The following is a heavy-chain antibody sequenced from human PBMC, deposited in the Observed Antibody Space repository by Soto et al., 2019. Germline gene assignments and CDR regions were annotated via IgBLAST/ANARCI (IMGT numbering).Heavy chain of an antibody. D-gene: IGHD2-15*01. Sequence: QVQLVESGGGVVQPGRSLRLSCAASGFTFSSYAMHWVRQAPGKGLEWVAVISYDGSNKYYADSVKGRFTISRDNSKNTLYLQMNSLRAEDTAVYYCARGGRDGRYFDYWGQGTLVTVSS. J-gene: IGHJ4*02. CDR3: ARGGRDGRYFDY. CDR1: GFTFSSYA. CDR2: ISYDGSNK. V-gene: IGHV3-30-3*01.